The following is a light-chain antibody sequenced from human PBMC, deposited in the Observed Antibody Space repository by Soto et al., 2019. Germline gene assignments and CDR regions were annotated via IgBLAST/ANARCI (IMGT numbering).Light chain of an antibody. V-gene: IGKV3-15*01. CDR3: QQYHDWRT. CDR1: QSISSN. CDR2: SAS. J-gene: IGKJ1*01. Sequence: IVMTQSPATLSVSPGERATLSCRASQSISSNLAWYQQKPGQSPRVLIYSASTRATGIPARFSGSGSGTELTLTISSLQSEDFAVYYCQQYHDWRTFGQGTKVEIK.